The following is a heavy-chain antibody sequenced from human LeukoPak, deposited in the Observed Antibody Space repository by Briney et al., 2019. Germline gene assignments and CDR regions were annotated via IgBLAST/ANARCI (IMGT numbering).Heavy chain of an antibody. Sequence: SETLSLTCTVSGGSISRYYWSWIRQPPGKGLEWIGYKDYSGSTNYNRSLKSRVTISVDTSKNQFSLKLSSVIAADTAVYYCARDFEDCSGGSCYSGGHYYYYMDVWGKGTTVTISS. CDR3: ARDFEDCSGGSCYSGGHYYYYMDV. J-gene: IGHJ6*03. V-gene: IGHV4-59*01. CDR2: KDYSGST. D-gene: IGHD2-15*01. CDR1: GGSISRYY.